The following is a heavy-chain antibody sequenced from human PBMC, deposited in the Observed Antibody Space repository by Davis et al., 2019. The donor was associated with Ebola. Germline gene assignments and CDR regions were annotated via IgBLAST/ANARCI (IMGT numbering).Heavy chain of an antibody. CDR1: GYTFTGYY. CDR2: FNPNSGGT. Sequence: ASVKVSCKASGYTFTGYYMHWVRQAPGQGLEWMGRFNPNSGGTNYAQKFQGRVTMTRDTSISTAYMELSRLRSDDTAVYYCARDWVVRAFDIWGQGTMVTVSS. CDR3: ARDWVVRAFDI. J-gene: IGHJ3*02. D-gene: IGHD6-19*01. V-gene: IGHV1-2*06.